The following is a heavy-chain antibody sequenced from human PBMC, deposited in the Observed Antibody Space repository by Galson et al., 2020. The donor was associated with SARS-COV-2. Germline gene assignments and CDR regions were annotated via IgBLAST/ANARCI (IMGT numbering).Heavy chain of an antibody. CDR1: GFTVSSNY. Sequence: GESLKISCAASGFTVSSNYMSWVRQAPGKGLEWVSVIYSGGSTYYADSVKGRFTISRDNSKNTLYLQMNSLRAEDTAVYYCARERTVTLYGMDVWGQGTTVTVSS. CDR3: ARERTVTLYGMDV. V-gene: IGHV3-53*01. J-gene: IGHJ6*02. D-gene: IGHD4-17*01. CDR2: IYSGGST.